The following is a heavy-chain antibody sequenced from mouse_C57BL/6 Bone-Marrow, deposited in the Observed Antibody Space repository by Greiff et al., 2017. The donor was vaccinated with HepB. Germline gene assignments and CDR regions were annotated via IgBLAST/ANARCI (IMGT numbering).Heavy chain of an antibody. V-gene: IGHV2-9-1*01. CDR1: GFSLTSYA. CDR2: IWTGGGT. J-gene: IGHJ4*01. Sequence: VQVVESGPGLVAPSQSLSITCTVSGFSLTSYAISWVRQPPGKGLEWLGVIWTGGGTNYNSALKSRLSISKDNSKSQVFLKMNSLQTDDTARYYCARNWRDYYGSGPMDYWGQGTSVTVSS. CDR3: ARNWRDYYGSGPMDY. D-gene: IGHD1-1*01.